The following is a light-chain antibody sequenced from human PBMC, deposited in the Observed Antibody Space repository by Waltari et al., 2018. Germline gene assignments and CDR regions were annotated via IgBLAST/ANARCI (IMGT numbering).Light chain of an antibody. CDR1: SGHSSSA. CDR3: QTWGTGIWV. Sequence: QLVLTQSPSASASLGASVKLTCTLSSGHSSSAIAWHQQQPEKGPRYLMKLNSDGSHTKGEACPDLFSGSSSGAERYLPISSLQSEDDADYYCQTWGTGIWVFGVVTKLTVL. J-gene: IGLJ3*02. CDR2: LNSDGSH. V-gene: IGLV4-69*01.